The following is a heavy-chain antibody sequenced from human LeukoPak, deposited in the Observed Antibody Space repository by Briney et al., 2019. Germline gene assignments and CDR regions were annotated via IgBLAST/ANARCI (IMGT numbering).Heavy chain of an antibody. Sequence: SETLSLTCAVYGGSFNGYYWSWIRQPPGKGLEWIGEINHSGSTNYNPSLKSRVTISVDTSKNQFSLKLSSVTAADTAVYYCARGVWLRMGYYYGMDVWGQGTTVTVSS. J-gene: IGHJ6*02. CDR1: GGSFNGYY. CDR3: ARGVWLRMGYYYGMDV. D-gene: IGHD5-12*01. CDR2: INHSGST. V-gene: IGHV4-34*01.